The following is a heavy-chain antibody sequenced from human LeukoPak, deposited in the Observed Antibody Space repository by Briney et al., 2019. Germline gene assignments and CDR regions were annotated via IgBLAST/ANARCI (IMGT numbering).Heavy chain of an antibody. CDR2: ISGSGGST. CDR3: AKPNINYYDSSGFLDDAFDI. Sequence: GGSLRLSCAAFGFTFSSYAMSWVRQAPGKGLEWVSAISGSGGSTYYADSVKGRFTISRDNSKNTLYLQMNSLRAEDTAVYYCAKPNINYYDSSGFLDDAFDIWGQGTMVTVSS. CDR1: GFTFSSYA. V-gene: IGHV3-23*01. J-gene: IGHJ3*02. D-gene: IGHD3-22*01.